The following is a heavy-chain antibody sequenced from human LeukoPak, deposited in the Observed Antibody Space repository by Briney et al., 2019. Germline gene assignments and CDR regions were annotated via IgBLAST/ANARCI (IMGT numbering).Heavy chain of an antibody. D-gene: IGHD1-26*01. CDR1: GFTFSSYA. Sequence: PGGSLRLSCAASGFTFSSYAMSWVRQAPGKGLEWVSAISGSGGSTYYADSVKGRFTISRDNSKNTLYLQMNSPRAEDTAVYYCAKVPYSGSYFLFDYWGQGTLVTVSS. V-gene: IGHV3-23*01. J-gene: IGHJ4*02. CDR3: AKVPYSGSYFLFDY. CDR2: ISGSGGST.